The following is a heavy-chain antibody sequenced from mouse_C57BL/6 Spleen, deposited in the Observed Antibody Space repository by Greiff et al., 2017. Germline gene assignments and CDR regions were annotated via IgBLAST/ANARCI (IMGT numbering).Heavy chain of an antibody. CDR1: GYTFTSYW. CDR3: TGGDYDYDGRDYFDY. Sequence: EVQLQQSGTVLARPGASVKMSCKTSGYTFTSYWMHWVKQRPGQGLEWIGAIYPGNSDTSYNQKFKGKAKLTAVTSASTAYMELSSLTNEDSAVYYCTGGDYDYDGRDYFDYWGQGTTLTVSS. V-gene: IGHV1-5*01. CDR2: IYPGNSDT. J-gene: IGHJ2*01. D-gene: IGHD2-4*01.